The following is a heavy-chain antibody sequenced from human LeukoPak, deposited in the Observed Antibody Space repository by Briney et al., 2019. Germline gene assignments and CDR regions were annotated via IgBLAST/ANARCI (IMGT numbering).Heavy chain of an antibody. D-gene: IGHD6-19*01. CDR2: IYHSGST. V-gene: IGHV4-38-2*02. J-gene: IGHJ4*02. CDR1: GYSISSGYY. CDR3: ARKQWVPYYFDY. Sequence: SETLSLTCTVSGYSISSGYYWGWIRQPPGEGLEWIGSIYHSGSTYYNPSLKSRVTISVDTSKNQFSLKLSSVTAADTAVYYCARKQWVPYYFDYWGQGTLVTVSS.